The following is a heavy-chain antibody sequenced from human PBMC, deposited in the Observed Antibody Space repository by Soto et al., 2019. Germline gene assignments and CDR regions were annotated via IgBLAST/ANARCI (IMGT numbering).Heavy chain of an antibody. CDR2: ISSSGDTI. D-gene: IGHD2-15*01. J-gene: IGHJ4*02. V-gene: IGHV3-48*02. Sequence: HPGGSLRLSCAASGFSFSTYSMNWVRQAPGKGLEWVSFISSSGDTIHYADSVKGRFTVSRDNAKNSLYLQMNSLRDEDTAVYYCARDHYCSGDTCYLISFDYWGQGTQVTVSS. CDR3: ARDHYCSGDTCYLISFDY. CDR1: GFSFSTYS.